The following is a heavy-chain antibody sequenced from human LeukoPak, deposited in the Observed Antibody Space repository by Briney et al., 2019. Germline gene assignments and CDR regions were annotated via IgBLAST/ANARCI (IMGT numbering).Heavy chain of an antibody. V-gene: IGHV4-4*02. CDR2: ILHSGST. D-gene: IGHD2-15*01. Sequence: SETLSLTCAVSGASISSGPWWSWVRQPPGKGLEWIGDILHSGSTNYNPSLKSRVTISIDKSKNQFSLKLTSVTAADTAVYYCASPCGASTWWGQGTLVTVS. J-gene: IGHJ4*02. CDR3: ASPCGASTW. CDR1: GASISSGPW.